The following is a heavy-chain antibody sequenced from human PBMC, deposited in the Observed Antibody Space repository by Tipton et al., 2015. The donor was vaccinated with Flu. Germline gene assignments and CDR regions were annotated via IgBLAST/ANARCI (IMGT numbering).Heavy chain of an antibody. CDR1: GGSFSGYY. V-gene: IGHV4-34*01. CDR3: ARGHGSTDTYLDS. J-gene: IGHJ4*01. CDR2: ISHGGTT. D-gene: IGHD5-24*01. Sequence: TLSLTCAVYGGSFSGYYWSWIRQPPGQGLEWIGEISHGGTTNHNPSLKSRVTLSVDTSKNQFSLKLTSVTAADTALYYCARGHGSTDTYLDSWGQQTVVTVSS.